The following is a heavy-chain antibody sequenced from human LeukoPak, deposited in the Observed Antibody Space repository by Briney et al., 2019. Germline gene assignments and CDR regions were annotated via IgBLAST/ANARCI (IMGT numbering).Heavy chain of an antibody. CDR3: ARVPHCSGGSCYSFNYYGMDV. Sequence: GGSLRLSCAASGFTFSSYSMNWVRQAPGKGLEWVSSISSSSYIYYADSVKGRFAISGDNAKNSLYLQMNSLRAEDTAVYYCARVPHCSGGSCYSFNYYGMDVWGKGTTVTVSS. D-gene: IGHD2-15*01. J-gene: IGHJ6*04. V-gene: IGHV3-21*01. CDR2: ISSSSYI. CDR1: GFTFSSYS.